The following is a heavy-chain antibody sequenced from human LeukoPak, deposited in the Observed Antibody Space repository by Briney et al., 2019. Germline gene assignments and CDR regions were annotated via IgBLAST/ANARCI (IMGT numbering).Heavy chain of an antibody. Sequence: PSETLSLTCTVSSGSITSYYWSWIRQPPGKGLEYIGHIYYTGTTDYNPSLKSRVTMSVNTSKSQFSPRLISVAASDTAVYFCAGAPNQHSFDYWGQGTLVAVSS. CDR1: SGSITSYY. CDR2: IYYTGTT. J-gene: IGHJ4*02. CDR3: AGAPNQHSFDY. V-gene: IGHV4-59*01.